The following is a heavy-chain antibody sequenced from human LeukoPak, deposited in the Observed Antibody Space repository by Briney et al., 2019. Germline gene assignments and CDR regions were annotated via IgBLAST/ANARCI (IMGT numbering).Heavy chain of an antibody. CDR1: GGSFNGYY. J-gene: IGHJ4*02. D-gene: IGHD3-10*01. V-gene: IGHV4-34*01. CDR3: ARGKNKIRGVPFDY. Sequence: PSQTLSLTCAVYGGSFNGYYWSWIRQPPGKGLEWIGEINHSGSTNYNPSLKSRVTISVDTSKNQFSLKLSSVTAADTAVYYCARGKNKIRGVPFDYWGQGTLVTVSS. CDR2: INHSGST.